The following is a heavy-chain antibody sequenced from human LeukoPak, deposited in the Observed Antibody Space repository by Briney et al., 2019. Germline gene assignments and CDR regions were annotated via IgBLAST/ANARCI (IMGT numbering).Heavy chain of an antibody. CDR1: GYSFSSHW. CDR2: IYPDDSDT. Sequence: VESLKISCKGSGYSFSSHWIGWVRQMPGKGLEWMGIIYPDDSDTRYSPSFQGQVTISADRSVSTAYLQWSSLKASNTAMYFCARSDVAGIYFDYWGQGTLVTVSS. D-gene: IGHD6-19*01. V-gene: IGHV5-51*01. J-gene: IGHJ4*02. CDR3: ARSDVAGIYFDY.